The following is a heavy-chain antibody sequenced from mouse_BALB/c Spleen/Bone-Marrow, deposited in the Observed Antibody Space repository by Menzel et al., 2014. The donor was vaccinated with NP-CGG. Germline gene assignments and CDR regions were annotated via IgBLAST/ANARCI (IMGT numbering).Heavy chain of an antibody. D-gene: IGHD1-1*01. V-gene: IGHV1S81*02. Sequence: QVQLQQSGAELVKPGASVRLSCKTSGYTFTNYWMHWVKQRPGQGLEWIGDINPSNGRATYSEKFKSKATLTVDTSSSTAYMQLSGLTSEDSAVYYCARYYNYYFDVWGAGTTVTVSS. J-gene: IGHJ1*01. CDR1: GYTFTNYW. CDR2: INPSNGRA. CDR3: ARYYNYYFDV.